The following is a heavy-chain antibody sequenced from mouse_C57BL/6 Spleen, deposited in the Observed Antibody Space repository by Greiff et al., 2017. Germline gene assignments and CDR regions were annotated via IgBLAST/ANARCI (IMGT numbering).Heavy chain of an antibody. CDR3: ARSGITTGGYFDV. Sequence: QVQLQQPGAELVKPGASVKLSCKASGYTFTSYWMHWVKQRPGQGLEWIGMIHPNSGSTNYNEKFKSKATLTVDKSSSTAYMQLSSLTSEDSAVYYCARSGITTGGYFDVWGTGTTVTVAS. V-gene: IGHV1-64*01. D-gene: IGHD1-1*01. CDR2: IHPNSGST. J-gene: IGHJ1*03. CDR1: GYTFTSYW.